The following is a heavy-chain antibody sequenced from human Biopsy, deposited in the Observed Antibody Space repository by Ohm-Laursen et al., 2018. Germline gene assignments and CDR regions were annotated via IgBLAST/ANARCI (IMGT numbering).Heavy chain of an antibody. D-gene: IGHD6-25*01. Sequence: SLRLSCAASGFIFSDYGMHWIRQAPGKGLEWVSGISGSSNNIIYADSVRGRFTISRDNAKSSLYLEMNSLRSEDTAFYYCTKRRTAVRPFDSWGHGTLVTVSS. J-gene: IGHJ4*01. CDR3: TKRRTAVRPFDS. V-gene: IGHV3-9*01. CDR2: ISGSSNNI. CDR1: GFIFSDYG.